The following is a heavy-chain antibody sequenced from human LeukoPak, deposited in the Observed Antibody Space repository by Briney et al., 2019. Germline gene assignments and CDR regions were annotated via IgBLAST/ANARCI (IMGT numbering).Heavy chain of an antibody. Sequence: ASVKVSCKASGGTFSSYAISWVRQAPGQGLEWMGGIIPIFGTANYAQKFQGRVTITTDESTSTAYMELSSLRSEDTAVYYCARFGIAARRGEDYWGQGTLVTVSS. J-gene: IGHJ4*02. CDR2: IIPIFGTA. CDR3: ARFGIAARRGEDY. CDR1: GGTFSSYA. D-gene: IGHD6-6*01. V-gene: IGHV1-69*05.